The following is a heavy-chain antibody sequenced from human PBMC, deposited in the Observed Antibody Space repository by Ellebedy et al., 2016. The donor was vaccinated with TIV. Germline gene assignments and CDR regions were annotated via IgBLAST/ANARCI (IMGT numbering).Heavy chain of an antibody. CDR1: GGSFSGYY. V-gene: IGHV4-34*01. CDR2: INHSGST. D-gene: IGHD6-13*01. Sequence: SETLSLXXAVYGGSFSGYYWSWIRQPPGKGLEWIGEINHSGSTNYNPSLKSRVTISVDTSKNQFSLKLSSVTAADTAVYYCARGRRIAAAVRGYFDYWGQGTLVTVSS. CDR3: ARGRRIAAAVRGYFDY. J-gene: IGHJ4*02.